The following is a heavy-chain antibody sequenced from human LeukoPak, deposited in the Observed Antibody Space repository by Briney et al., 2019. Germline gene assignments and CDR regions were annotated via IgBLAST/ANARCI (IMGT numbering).Heavy chain of an antibody. D-gene: IGHD3-22*01. CDR2: IYTTGST. Sequence: SETLSLTCTVSGGSISGYYWSWIRQPAGKGLEWIGRIYTTGSTNYNPSLKSRVTMSVDTSENQFSLKLSSVTAADTAVYYCARDAYDNSFYYSWGQGTLVTVSS. J-gene: IGHJ4*02. CDR3: ARDAYDNSFYYS. CDR1: GGSISGYY. V-gene: IGHV4-4*07.